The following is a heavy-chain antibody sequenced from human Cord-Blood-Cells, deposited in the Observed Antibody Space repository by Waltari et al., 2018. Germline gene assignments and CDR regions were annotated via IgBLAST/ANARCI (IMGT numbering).Heavy chain of an antibody. CDR1: GGSFSGYY. J-gene: IGHJ4*02. CDR2: INHSGST. V-gene: IGHV4-34*01. Sequence: QVQLQQWGAGLLKPSATLSLTCAFYGGSFSGYYWIWIRQPPGKGLEWIGEINHSGSTNYNPSLKSRVTISVDTSKNQFSLKLSSVTAADTAVYYCARGIRKEYSSSWYYFDYWGQGTLVTVSS. D-gene: IGHD6-13*01. CDR3: ARGIRKEYSSSWYYFDY.